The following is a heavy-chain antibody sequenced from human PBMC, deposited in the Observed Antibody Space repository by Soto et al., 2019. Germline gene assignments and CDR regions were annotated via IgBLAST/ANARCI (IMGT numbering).Heavy chain of an antibody. CDR3: ASQGVAVAGVRFDP. CDR1: GGTFSSYA. D-gene: IGHD6-19*01. Sequence: SVKVSCKASGGTFSSYAISWVRQAPGQGLEWMGGIIPIFGTANYAQKFQGRVTITADESTSTAYMELSSLRSEDTAVYYCASQGVAVAGVRFDPWGQGTLVTVSS. CDR2: IIPIFGTA. J-gene: IGHJ5*02. V-gene: IGHV1-69*13.